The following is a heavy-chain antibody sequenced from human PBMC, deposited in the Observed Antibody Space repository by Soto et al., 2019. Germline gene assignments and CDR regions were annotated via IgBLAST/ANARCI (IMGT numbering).Heavy chain of an antibody. V-gene: IGHV1-3*01. Sequence: QVQLVQSGAEVKKPGASVKVSCKASGYTFTSYAMHWVRQAPGQRLEWMGWINAGNGNTKYSQKFQGRVTITRDTCASTAYMELSSLRSEDTAVYYCARVPSHLSGGYYGSAAFDIWGQGTMVTVSS. J-gene: IGHJ3*02. CDR3: ARVPSHLSGGYYGSAAFDI. CDR1: GYTFTSYA. CDR2: INAGNGNT. D-gene: IGHD1-26*01.